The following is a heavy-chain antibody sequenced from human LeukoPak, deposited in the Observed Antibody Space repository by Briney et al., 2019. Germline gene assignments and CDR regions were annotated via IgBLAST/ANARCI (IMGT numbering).Heavy chain of an antibody. D-gene: IGHD3-22*01. V-gene: IGHV3-11*01. CDR1: GFTFSDFY. CDR3: ARSADSSGYFREITLYYFDY. CDR2: ISNSGSTI. Sequence: GGSLRLSRAASGFTFSDFYMTWIRQAPGKGLEWVSYISNSGSTIYYADSVKGRFTISRDNAKNSLYLQMNSLRAEDTAVYYCARSADSSGYFREITLYYFDYWGQGTLVTVSS. J-gene: IGHJ4*02.